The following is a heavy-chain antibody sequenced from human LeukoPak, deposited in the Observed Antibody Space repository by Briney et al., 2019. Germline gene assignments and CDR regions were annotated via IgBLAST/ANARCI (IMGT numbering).Heavy chain of an antibody. CDR2: TYYRSAWYN. CDR3: ARDVIGGSLFDY. J-gene: IGHJ4*02. Sequence: SQTLSLTCAISGDSVSSNIAAWHWIRQSPSRGLEWLGRTYYRSAWYNDYAVSVKSRIIINPDTSKNQFSLHLNSVTPEDTALYYCARDVIGGSLFDYWGQGTLVTVSS. CDR1: GDSVSSNIAA. D-gene: IGHD3-16*01. V-gene: IGHV6-1*01.